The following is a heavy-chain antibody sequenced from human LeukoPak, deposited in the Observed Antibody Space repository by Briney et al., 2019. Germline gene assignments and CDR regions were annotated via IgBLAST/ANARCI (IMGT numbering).Heavy chain of an antibody. J-gene: IGHJ4*02. CDR1: GFTFSDYY. V-gene: IGHV3-11*01. CDR2: ISSSGSTI. Sequence: GGSLRLSCAASGFTFSDYYMSWIRQAPGKGLEWVSYISSSGSTIYYADSVKGQFTISRDNAKNSLYLQMNSLRAEDTAVYYCARDSSSYSSSWYKMAVATGYYFDYWGQGTLVTVSS. CDR3: ARDSSSYSSSWYKMAVATGYYFDY. D-gene: IGHD6-13*01.